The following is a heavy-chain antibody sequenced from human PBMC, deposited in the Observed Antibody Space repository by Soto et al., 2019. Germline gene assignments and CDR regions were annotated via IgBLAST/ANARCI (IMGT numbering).Heavy chain of an antibody. J-gene: IGHJ5*02. CDR2: IWYDGSNK. D-gene: IGHD6-13*01. CDR1: GFTFSSYG. CDR3: ARDSSSRNWFDP. Sequence: QVQLVESGGGVVQPGRSLRLSCAASGFTFSSYGMHWVRQAPGKGLEWVAVIWYDGSNKYYADSVKGRFTISRDNSKNTLYLKMNSLRAEDTAVYYCARDSSSRNWFDPWGQGTLVTVSS. V-gene: IGHV3-33*01.